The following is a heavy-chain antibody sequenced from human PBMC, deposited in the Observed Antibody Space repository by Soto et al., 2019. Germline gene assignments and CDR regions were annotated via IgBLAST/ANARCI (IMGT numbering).Heavy chain of an antibody. Sequence: VGSQRLPCAASGFTFRNHAMTWARQAPGKGLEWVSAISGSGGSTYYADSVKGRFTISRDNSKNTLYLQMNSLRAEDTAVYYCAKASTTVTTLPFDYWGQGTLVTVSS. V-gene: IGHV3-23*01. CDR1: GFTFRNHA. CDR2: ISGSGGST. D-gene: IGHD4-17*01. CDR3: AKASTTVTTLPFDY. J-gene: IGHJ4*02.